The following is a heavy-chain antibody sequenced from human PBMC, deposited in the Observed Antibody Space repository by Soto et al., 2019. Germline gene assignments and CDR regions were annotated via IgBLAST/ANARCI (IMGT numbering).Heavy chain of an antibody. Sequence: QVQLQESGPGLVKPSETLSLTCTVSGGSISSKYWSWIRQPPGKGLEWIGYSYYIGRTNYNPSPKGRVTISVDPSRNPFSLTLSSVTAADTAVYYCARLRWATIAEAGSFDYWGQGILVTVSS. CDR1: GGSISSKY. CDR2: SYYIGRT. J-gene: IGHJ4*02. D-gene: IGHD6-13*01. CDR3: ARLRWATIAEAGSFDY. V-gene: IGHV4-59*08.